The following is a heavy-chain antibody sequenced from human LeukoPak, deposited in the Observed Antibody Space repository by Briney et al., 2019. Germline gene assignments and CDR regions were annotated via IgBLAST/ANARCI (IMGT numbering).Heavy chain of an antibody. D-gene: IGHD6-13*01. V-gene: IGHV3-49*04. J-gene: IGHJ4*02. Sequence: PGGSLRLSCTASGFTFGDYAMSWVRQAPGKGLEWVGFIRSKAYGWTTEYAASVKGRFTISRDDSKSIAYLQMNSLKTEDTAVYYCTRVLEEQQLVPSNFDYWGQGTLVTVSS. CDR1: GFTFGDYA. CDR2: IRSKAYGWTT. CDR3: TRVLEEQQLVPSNFDY.